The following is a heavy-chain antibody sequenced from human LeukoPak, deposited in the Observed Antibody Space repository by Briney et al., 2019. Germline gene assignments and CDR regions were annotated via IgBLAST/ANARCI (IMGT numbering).Heavy chain of an antibody. V-gene: IGHV3-48*03. Sequence: GGSLRLSCAASGFTFSSYEMNWVRQAPGKGLEWVSYISSSGSTIYYADSVKGRSTISRDNAKNSLYLQMNSLRAEDTAVYYCVREPRDGPAYYFDYWGQGTLVTVSS. CDR2: ISSSGSTI. CDR3: VREPRDGPAYYFDY. J-gene: IGHJ4*02. D-gene: IGHD1-14*01. CDR1: GFTFSSYE.